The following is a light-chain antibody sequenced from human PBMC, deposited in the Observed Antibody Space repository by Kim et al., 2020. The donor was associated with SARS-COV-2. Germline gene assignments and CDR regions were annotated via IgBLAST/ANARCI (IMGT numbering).Light chain of an antibody. J-gene: IGLJ1*01. CDR3: CSNAGTDPSKV. V-gene: IGLV2-11*01. CDR1: STDVGGYNY. Sequence: QSALTQPRSVSGSPGQSVTISCTGTSTDVGGYNYVSWYQHHPGKAPKLIIYAVSKRPSGVPDRFSGSKSGNTASLTISGLQAEDEADYYCCSNAGTDPSKVFGTGTRGTV. CDR2: AVS.